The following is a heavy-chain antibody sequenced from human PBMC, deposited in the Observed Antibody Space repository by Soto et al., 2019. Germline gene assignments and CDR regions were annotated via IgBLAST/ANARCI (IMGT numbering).Heavy chain of an antibody. CDR2: ISSSSSYI. V-gene: IGHV3-21*01. CDR1: GFTFSSYS. CDR3: ARDGSVVPAASYRY. Sequence: EVQLVESGGGLVKPGGSLRLSCAASGFTFSSYSMNWVRQAPGKGLEWVSSISSSSSYIYYADSVKGRFTISRDNAKNSLYLQMNSLRAEDTAVYYCARDGSVVPAASYRYWGQGTLVTVSS. J-gene: IGHJ4*02. D-gene: IGHD2-2*01.